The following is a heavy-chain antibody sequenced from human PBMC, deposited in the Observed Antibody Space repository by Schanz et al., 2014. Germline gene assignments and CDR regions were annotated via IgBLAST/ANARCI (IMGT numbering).Heavy chain of an antibody. CDR3: AKDPSHGDYDYYFDY. D-gene: IGHD3-22*01. Sequence: PGGSLRLSCAASGFTFSDHYMDWVRQAPGKGLEWVSSISSSSSYIYYADSVKGRFTISRDNSKNTLYLQMNSLRAEDTAVYYCAKDPSHGDYDYYFDYWGQGTLVTVSS. J-gene: IGHJ4*02. CDR2: ISSSSSYI. CDR1: GFTFSDHY. V-gene: IGHV3-21*04.